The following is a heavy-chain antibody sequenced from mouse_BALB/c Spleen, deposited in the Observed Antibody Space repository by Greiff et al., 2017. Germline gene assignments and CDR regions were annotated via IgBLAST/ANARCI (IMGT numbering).Heavy chain of an antibody. CDR1: GYTFSSYW. V-gene: IGHV1-9*01. D-gene: IGHD2-10*01. CDR2: ILPGSGST. Sequence: QVQLQQSGAELMKPGASVKISCKATGYTFSSYWIEWVKQRPGHGLEWIGEILPGSGSTNYNEKFKGKATFTADTSSNTAYMQLSSLTSEDSAVYYCARKAYVAYYGNYWFAYWGQGTLVTVSA. CDR3: ARKAYVAYYGNYWFAY. J-gene: IGHJ3*01.